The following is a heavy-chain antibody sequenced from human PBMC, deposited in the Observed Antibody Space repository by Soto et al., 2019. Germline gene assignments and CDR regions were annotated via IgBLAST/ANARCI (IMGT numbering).Heavy chain of an antibody. Sequence: QVQLVQSGAEVKKPGSSVKVSCKASGGTFSSYAISWVRQAPGQGLEWMGGIIPIFGTANYAQKFQGRVTITADESTSTAYMELSSLRSEDTAVYYCASTQNYYDSSGYYSGFDYWGKGTLVTVSS. J-gene: IGHJ4*02. CDR1: GGTFSSYA. D-gene: IGHD3-22*01. CDR2: IIPIFGTA. V-gene: IGHV1-69*01. CDR3: ASTQNYYDSSGYYSGFDY.